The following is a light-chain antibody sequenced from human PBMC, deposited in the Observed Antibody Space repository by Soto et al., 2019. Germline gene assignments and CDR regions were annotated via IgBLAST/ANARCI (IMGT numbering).Light chain of an antibody. J-gene: IGKJ2*01. Sequence: DIQMTQSPSTLSASVGDRVTITCRASQSISGWLAWYQQKPGKAPKLLIYDASSLESGVPSRFSGSGSGTEFTLTISSLQPDAFETYYCQQYNTYSYTFGQGTKVDIK. CDR1: QSISGW. V-gene: IGKV1-5*01. CDR3: QQYNTYSYT. CDR2: DAS.